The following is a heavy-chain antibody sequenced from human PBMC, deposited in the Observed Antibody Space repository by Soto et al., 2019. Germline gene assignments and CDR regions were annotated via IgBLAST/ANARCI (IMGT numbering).Heavy chain of an antibody. CDR3: ASSQCSSTSLATYYYYYYGMDV. J-gene: IGHJ6*02. CDR2: IIPISGTA. D-gene: IGHD2-2*01. Sequence: QVQLVQSGAEVKKPGSSVKVSCKASGGTFSSYAISWVRQAPGQGLEWMGGIIPISGTANYAQKFQGRVTITAVESPSTAYMELRSLRSEDTAVYYCASSQCSSTSLATYYYYYYGMDVWGQGTRVTVSS. CDR1: GGTFSSYA. V-gene: IGHV1-69*01.